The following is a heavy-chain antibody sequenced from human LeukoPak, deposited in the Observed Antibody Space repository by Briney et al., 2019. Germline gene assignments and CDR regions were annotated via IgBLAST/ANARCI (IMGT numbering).Heavy chain of an antibody. Sequence: SQTLSLTCAFSGDSVSSDSAAWNWIRQSPSRGLEWLGRTYYRSKWYNDYAVSVKSRITINPDTSKNQFSLQLKSVTPEDTAVYYCARVNSWTEEPDTGFDYWGQGTLVTVSS. D-gene: IGHD1-14*01. V-gene: IGHV6-1*01. J-gene: IGHJ4*02. CDR3: ARVNSWTEEPDTGFDY. CDR2: TYYRSKWYN. CDR1: GDSVSSDSAA.